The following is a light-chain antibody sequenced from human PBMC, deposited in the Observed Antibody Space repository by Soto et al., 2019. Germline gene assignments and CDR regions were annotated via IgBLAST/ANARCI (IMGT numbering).Light chain of an antibody. CDR3: SSYTSSSTLD. CDR2: EVS. CDR1: SSDVGNYNL. J-gene: IGLJ1*01. Sequence: QSALTQPASVSGSPGQSITISCTGTSSDVGNYNLVSWYQQHPGKAPKLMIYEVSNRPSGVSNRFSGSKSGNTASLTISGLQAEDEADYYCSSYTSSSTLDFGTGTKLTVL. V-gene: IGLV2-14*02.